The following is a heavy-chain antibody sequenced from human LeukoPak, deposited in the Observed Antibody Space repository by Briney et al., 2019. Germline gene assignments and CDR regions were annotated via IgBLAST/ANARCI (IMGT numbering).Heavy chain of an antibody. Sequence: PGGSLRLSCAASGFTFSSYAMHWVRQAPGKGLEWVSYISSSSSTIYYADSVKGRFTISRDNAKNSLYLQMNSLRDEDTAVYYCARDLSSEWLGYYYGMDVWGQGTTVTASS. CDR1: GFTFSSYA. J-gene: IGHJ6*02. D-gene: IGHD6-19*01. V-gene: IGHV3-48*02. CDR2: ISSSSSTI. CDR3: ARDLSSEWLGYYYGMDV.